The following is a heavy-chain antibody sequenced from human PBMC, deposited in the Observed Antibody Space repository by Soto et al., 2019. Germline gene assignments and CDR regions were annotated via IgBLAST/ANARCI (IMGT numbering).Heavy chain of an antibody. J-gene: IGHJ4*02. D-gene: IGHD1-26*01. CDR2: IRSKAYGGTT. CDR1: GFTFGDYA. Sequence: GGSLRLSCTASGFTFGDYAMSWFRQAPGKGLEWVGFIRSKAYGGTTEYAASVKGRFTISRDDSKSIAYLQMNSLRAEDTAVYYCASSRWDRGAATVPPFDYWGQGTPVTLSS. V-gene: IGHV3-49*03. CDR3: ASSRWDRGAATVPPFDY.